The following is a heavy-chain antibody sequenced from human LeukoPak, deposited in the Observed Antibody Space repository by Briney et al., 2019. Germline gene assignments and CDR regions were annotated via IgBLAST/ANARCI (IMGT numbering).Heavy chain of an antibody. CDR2: IIPILGIA. CDR1: GGTFSSYA. D-gene: IGHD3-16*01. Sequence: SVKVSCKASGGTFSSYAISWVRQAPGQGLEWMGRIIPILGIANYAQKFQGRVTITADKSTSTAYMELSSLRSDDTAVYYCARGGTKPANWFDPWGQGTLVTVSS. CDR3: ARGGTKPANWFDP. V-gene: IGHV1-69*04. J-gene: IGHJ5*02.